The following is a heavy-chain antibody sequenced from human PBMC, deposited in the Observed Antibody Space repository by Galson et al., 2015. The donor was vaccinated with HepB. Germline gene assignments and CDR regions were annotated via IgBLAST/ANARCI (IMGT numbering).Heavy chain of an antibody. CDR2: ISWNSGSI. Sequence: SLRLSCAASGFTFDDYAMHWVRQVPGKGLEWVSGISWNSGSIGYADSVKGRFTISRDNAKNSLYLQMNSLRAEDTALYYCTKDQNGHYYYYYMDVWGKGTTVTVSS. CDR1: GFTFDDYA. CDR3: TKDQNGHYYYYYMDV. J-gene: IGHJ6*03. V-gene: IGHV3-9*01. D-gene: IGHD1-1*01.